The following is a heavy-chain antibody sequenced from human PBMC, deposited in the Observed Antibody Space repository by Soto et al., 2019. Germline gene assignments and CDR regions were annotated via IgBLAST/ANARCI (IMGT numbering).Heavy chain of an antibody. D-gene: IGHD2-2*01. Sequence: PGESLKISCKGSGYSFNSYWISWVRQMPGKGLEWMGRIDPSDSYTNYSPSFQGHVTISADKSISTAYLQWSSLKASDTAMYYCARRYCSSTSCYGGFYYYYGMDVWGQGTTVTVSS. CDR1: GYSFNSYW. J-gene: IGHJ6*02. V-gene: IGHV5-10-1*01. CDR3: ARRYCSSTSCYGGFYYYYGMDV. CDR2: IDPSDSYT.